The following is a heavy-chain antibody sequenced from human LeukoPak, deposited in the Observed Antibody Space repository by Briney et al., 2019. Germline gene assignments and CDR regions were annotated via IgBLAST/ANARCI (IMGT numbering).Heavy chain of an antibody. CDR1: GGTFSSYA. Sequence: ASVKVSCKASGGTFSSYAISWVRQAPGQGLEWMGRIIPILGIANYAQKFQGRVTITADKSTSTAYMELSSLRSEDTAVYYCATGNGYSSGWLLWMMDVWGQGTTVTVSS. CDR3: ATGNGYSSGWLLWMMDV. V-gene: IGHV1-69*04. J-gene: IGHJ6*02. CDR2: IIPILGIA. D-gene: IGHD6-19*01.